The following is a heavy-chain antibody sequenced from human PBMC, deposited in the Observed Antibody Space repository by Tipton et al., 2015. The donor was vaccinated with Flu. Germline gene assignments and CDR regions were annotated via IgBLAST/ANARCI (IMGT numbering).Heavy chain of an antibody. V-gene: IGHV4-31*03. J-gene: IGHJ5*02. D-gene: IGHD3-10*01. CDR1: GGSIRTSGFY. Sequence: TLSLTCTVSGGSIRTSGFYWSWIRQLPGKGLEWLAYIYHSGDTHYNPSLESRVSISVDTSKNQFSLRLNSVTAADTAVYYCARDRGFSNWFDPWGQGTLVTVSS. CDR2: IYHSGDT. CDR3: ARDRGFSNWFDP.